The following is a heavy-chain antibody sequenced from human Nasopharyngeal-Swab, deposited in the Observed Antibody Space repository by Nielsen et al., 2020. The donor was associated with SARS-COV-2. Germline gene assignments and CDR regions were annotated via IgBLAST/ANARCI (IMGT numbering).Heavy chain of an antibody. CDR3: ARENQEYANIWIDY. D-gene: IGHD1-1*01. V-gene: IGHV7-4-1*02. CDR2: ISTKTGAP. J-gene: IGHJ4*02. Sequence: ASVKVSCKASGYTFTSNVLNWVRQAPGQEPEYIRWISTKTGAPTYAQAFTGRFVISLDTSVSTTYLQISSLKADDTAVYYCARENQEYANIWIDYWGQGTQVTVSS. CDR1: GYTFTSNV.